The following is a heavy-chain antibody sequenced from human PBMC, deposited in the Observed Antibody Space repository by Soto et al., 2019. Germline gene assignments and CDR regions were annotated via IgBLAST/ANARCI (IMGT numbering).Heavy chain of an antibody. CDR1: GFTFDDYA. CDR3: AKDAYYYYGMDV. CDR2: ISWNSGSI. V-gene: IGHV3-9*01. J-gene: IGHJ6*02. Sequence: SLRLSCAASGFTFDDYAMHWVRQAPGKGLEWVSGISWNSGSIGYADSVKGRFTISRDNAKNSLYLQMNSLRAEDTALYYCAKDAYYYYGMDVWGQGTTVTVSS.